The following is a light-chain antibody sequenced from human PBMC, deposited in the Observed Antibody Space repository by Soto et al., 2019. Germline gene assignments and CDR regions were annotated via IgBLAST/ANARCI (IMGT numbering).Light chain of an antibody. J-gene: IGKJ4*01. Sequence: EVVVTRSPATRSVSPGGRASLACRASQSVNTNLAWYQQKPGQAPRLLIYYVSTRATGIPARFSGSGSGTEFTLTISSLQSQDFAVYYCQQYNKWPLTFGGGTKVDIK. V-gene: IGKV3-15*01. CDR3: QQYNKWPLT. CDR1: QSVNTN. CDR2: YVS.